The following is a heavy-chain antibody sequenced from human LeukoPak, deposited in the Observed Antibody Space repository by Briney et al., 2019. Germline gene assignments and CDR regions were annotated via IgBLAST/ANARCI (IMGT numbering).Heavy chain of an antibody. J-gene: IGHJ4*02. CDR3: ARVRYCCGGSCPLPDY. CDR2: INAGNGNT. Sequence: ASVKVSCKASGYTFTSYAMHWVRQAPGQRLEWMGWINAGNGNTKYSQKFQGRVTITRDTSASTAYMELSSLRSEDTAVYYCARVRYCCGGSCPLPDYWGQGTLVSVSS. D-gene: IGHD2-15*01. V-gene: IGHV1-3*01. CDR1: GYTFTSYA.